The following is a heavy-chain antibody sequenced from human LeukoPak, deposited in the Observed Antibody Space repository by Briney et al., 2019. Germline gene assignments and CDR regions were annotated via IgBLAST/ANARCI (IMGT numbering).Heavy chain of an antibody. CDR3: ARHPGYSSGYLGWFDP. J-gene: IGHJ5*02. D-gene: IGHD2-15*01. Sequence: PSETLSLTCAVSGYSISSAYYWGWIRQPPGKGLEWIGSILHSGSTYYNPSLKSRVTISVDTSKNQFSLKLSSVTAADTAVYYCARHPGYSSGYLGWFDPWGQGTLVTVSS. CDR1: GYSISSAYY. CDR2: ILHSGST. V-gene: IGHV4-38-2*01.